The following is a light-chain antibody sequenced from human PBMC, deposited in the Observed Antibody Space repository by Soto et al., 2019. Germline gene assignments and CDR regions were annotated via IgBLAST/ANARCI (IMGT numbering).Light chain of an antibody. J-gene: IGKJ1*01. V-gene: IGKV1-27*01. Sequence: DIQMTQSPSSLSASIGDRVTITCRASQGIIDYVAWFQQKAGKPPKLLIYAASTLHPGVPSRFSGSGSGTDFTLNISSLQPEDVATYYCQKYNTAPQTFGPGTKVEIK. CDR2: AAS. CDR1: QGIIDY. CDR3: QKYNTAPQT.